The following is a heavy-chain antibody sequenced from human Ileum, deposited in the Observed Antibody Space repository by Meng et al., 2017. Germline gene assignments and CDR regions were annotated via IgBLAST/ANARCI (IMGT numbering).Heavy chain of an antibody. J-gene: IGHJ5*02. CDR2: IYYSGST. D-gene: IGHD3-3*01. Sequence: QVQLQESGPGLVKPSQTLSLTCTVPGGSISSGDYYWSWIRQPPGKGLEWIGYIYYSGSTYYNPSLKGRVTISVDTSKNQFSLKLSSVTAADTAVYYCARENTIFGVVWGSWFDPWGQGTLVTVSS. CDR1: GGSISSGDYY. CDR3: ARENTIFGVVWGSWFDP. V-gene: IGHV4-30-4*01.